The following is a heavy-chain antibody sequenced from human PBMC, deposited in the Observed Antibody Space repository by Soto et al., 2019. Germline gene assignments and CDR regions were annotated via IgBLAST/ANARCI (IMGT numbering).Heavy chain of an antibody. CDR3: ARGGVTNAFDI. D-gene: IGHD2-2*01. V-gene: IGHV3-53*01. CDR2: IYSGGDQ. J-gene: IGHJ3*02. CDR1: GFSVSGNY. Sequence: PGGSLRLSCAASGFSVSGNYMSWVRQAPGKGLEWVSIIYSGGDQYYAGSVKGRFAISRDSSENTLYLQMNSPRAEDTALYYCARGGVTNAFDIWGEGTMVTVSS.